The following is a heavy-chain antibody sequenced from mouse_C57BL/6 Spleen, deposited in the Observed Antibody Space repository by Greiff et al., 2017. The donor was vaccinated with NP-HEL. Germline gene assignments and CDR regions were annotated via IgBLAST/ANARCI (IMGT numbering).Heavy chain of an antibody. D-gene: IGHD1-1*01. CDR3: TNPHYYGSSHGGFDY. Sequence: EVQLQQSGAELVRPGASVKLSCTASGFNIKDDYMHWVKQRPEQGLEWIGWIDPENGDTEYASKFQGKATITADTSSKTAYLQLSSLTSEDTAVYYCTNPHYYGSSHGGFDYWGQGTTLTVSS. V-gene: IGHV14-4*01. CDR2: IDPENGDT. J-gene: IGHJ2*01. CDR1: GFNIKDDY.